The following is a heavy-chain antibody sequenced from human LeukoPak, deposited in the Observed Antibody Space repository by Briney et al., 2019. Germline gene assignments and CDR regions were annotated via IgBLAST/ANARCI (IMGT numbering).Heavy chain of an antibody. CDR2: ISGSGENT. CDR3: AKESQTYYDIMTGYPNYYFDC. D-gene: IGHD3-9*01. J-gene: IGHJ4*02. Sequence: GGSLRLSCAASGFSFDDYDMSWVRQAPGEGLQWVSTISGSGENTRYADSVKGRFTISRDTSNNTLYLQMSSLRSDDTAVYYCAKESQTYYDIMTGYPNYYFDCWGQGTLVTVSS. CDR1: GFSFDDYD. V-gene: IGHV3-23*01.